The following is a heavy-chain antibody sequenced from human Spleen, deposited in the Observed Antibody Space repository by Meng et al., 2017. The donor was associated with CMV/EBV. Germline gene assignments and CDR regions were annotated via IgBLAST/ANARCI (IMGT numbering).Heavy chain of an antibody. Sequence: GESLKISCAASGFTFSSDAMNWVRQAPGKGLEWVSVIYTGGSSTHYAESVRGRFTISRDNSKNTLYLQMNSLSAEDTAVYYCAKDLKEEWLSYAMDVWGQGTTVTSP. V-gene: IGHV3-23*03. J-gene: IGHJ6*02. CDR2: IYTGGSST. CDR1: GFTFSSDA. CDR3: AKDLKEEWLSYAMDV. D-gene: IGHD3-3*01.